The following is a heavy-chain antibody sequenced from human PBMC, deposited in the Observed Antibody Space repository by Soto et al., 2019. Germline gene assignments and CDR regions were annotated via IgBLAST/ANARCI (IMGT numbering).Heavy chain of an antibody. CDR2: ISGRGDST. CDR1: GFTFSNYA. V-gene: IGHV3-23*01. D-gene: IGHD6-13*01. J-gene: IGHJ4*02. CDR3: AKGGPYSSSWYWLPSY. Sequence: EVRLLESGGGLVQPGGSLRLSCAASGFTFSNYAMTWVRQAPGKGPEWVSAISGRGDSTFYGDSVKGRFTISRDNSKNTLYLQMNSLRAEDTAVYYCAKGGPYSSSWYWLPSYWGQGTLVTVSS.